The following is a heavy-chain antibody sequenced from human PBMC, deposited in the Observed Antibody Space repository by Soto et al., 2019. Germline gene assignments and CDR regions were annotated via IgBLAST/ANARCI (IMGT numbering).Heavy chain of an antibody. Sequence: DSVKVSCKASGYTLTTFFMHWVRQAPGQGLEWMGVLNHGYHAVSRTTYATKFQGRVTMTTDTSTSTVYRELSRLRSDDTAVYYCGREAIVAGATTRMDVWGQGTTVTVSS. CDR1: GYTLTTFF. CDR3: GREAIVAGATTRMDV. J-gene: IGHJ6*02. D-gene: IGHD1-26*01. CDR2: LNHGYHAVSRT. V-gene: IGHV1-46*01.